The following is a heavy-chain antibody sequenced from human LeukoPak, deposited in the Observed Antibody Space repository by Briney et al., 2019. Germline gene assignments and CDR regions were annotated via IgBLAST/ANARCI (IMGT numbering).Heavy chain of an antibody. V-gene: IGHV3-23*01. CDR1: GFTFSNYA. CDR3: AKVGIRISLIVVVFTKADDWYFDL. J-gene: IGHJ2*01. D-gene: IGHD3-22*01. CDR2: ISGSGGST. Sequence: GGSLRLSCAASGFTFSNYAMSWVRQAPGKGLEWVSGISGSGGSTYYADSVKGRLTISRDNSKNTLYLQMDSLRAEDTAVYYCAKVGIRISLIVVVFTKADDWYFDLWGRGTLVNVSS.